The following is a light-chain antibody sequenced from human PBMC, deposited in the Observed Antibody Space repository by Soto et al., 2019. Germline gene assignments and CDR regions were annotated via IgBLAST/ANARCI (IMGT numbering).Light chain of an antibody. J-gene: IGKJ1*01. CDR2: EAS. Sequence: IPLTPSPSTLSASVGERVTITCRASQSISSWLAGYQQHPGKDPQLLIYEASTLESGVPPRVRGRESGTAFTLTISSLQPDDFATYYCQQYKSSSWTCGQGTKVDIK. CDR1: QSISSW. CDR3: QQYKSSSWT. V-gene: IGKV1-5*01.